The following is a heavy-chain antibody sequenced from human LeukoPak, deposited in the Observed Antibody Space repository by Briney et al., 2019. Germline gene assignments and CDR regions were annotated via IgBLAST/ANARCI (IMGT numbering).Heavy chain of an antibody. V-gene: IGHV1-2*02. J-gene: IGHJ4*02. D-gene: IGHD5-12*01. CDR2: IKPNSGGT. CDR3: AKGYSGYDYHGSFDY. Sequence: ASVKVSSKASGYTFTGFYMHWVRHAPGQGREWMGWIKPNSGGTNNTQKFQGRVTMTRDTSISTAYMELSRLRSDDTGVYYCAKGYSGYDYHGSFDYWGQGTLVTVSS. CDR1: GYTFTGFY.